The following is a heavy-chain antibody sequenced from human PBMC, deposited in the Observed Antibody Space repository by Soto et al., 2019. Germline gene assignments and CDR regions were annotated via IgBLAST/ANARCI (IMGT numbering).Heavy chain of an antibody. CDR2: ISYDGSNK. Sequence: QVQLVESGGGVVQPGRSLRLSCAASGFTFSSYGMHWVRQAPGKGLEWVAVISYDGSNKYYADSVKGRFTISRDNSKNTLYLQMNSLRAEDTAVYYCAKDSSYSSSLDYWGQRTLVTVSS. CDR1: GFTFSSYG. J-gene: IGHJ4*02. D-gene: IGHD6-13*01. V-gene: IGHV3-30*18. CDR3: AKDSSYSSSLDY.